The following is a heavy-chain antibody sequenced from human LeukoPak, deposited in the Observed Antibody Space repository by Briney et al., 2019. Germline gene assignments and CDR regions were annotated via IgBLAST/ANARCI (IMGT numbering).Heavy chain of an antibody. V-gene: IGHV4-59*12. CDR3: ARDPGQRGYSGYDDYYYYYMDV. D-gene: IGHD5-12*01. J-gene: IGHJ6*03. Sequence: SETLSLTCTVSGGSISSYYWSWIRQPPGKGLEWIGYIYYSGSTNYNPSLKSRVTMSVDTSKNQFSLKLSSVTAADTAVYYCARDPGQRGYSGYDDYYYYYMDVWGKGTTVTISS. CDR1: GGSISSYY. CDR2: IYYSGST.